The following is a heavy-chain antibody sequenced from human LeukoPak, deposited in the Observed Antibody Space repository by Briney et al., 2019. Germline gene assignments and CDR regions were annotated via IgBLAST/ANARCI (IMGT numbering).Heavy chain of an antibody. CDR3: ARDYTS. CDR1: GGSFSGYY. D-gene: IGHD4-11*01. Sequence: SETLSLTCAVYGGSFSGYYWSWIRQPPGKGLEWIGEITHSGSTNYNSSLKSRVTISVDTSKSQFSLKLNSVTAADTAVYYCARDYTSWGQGTMVTVSS. CDR2: ITHSGST. J-gene: IGHJ3*01. V-gene: IGHV4-34*01.